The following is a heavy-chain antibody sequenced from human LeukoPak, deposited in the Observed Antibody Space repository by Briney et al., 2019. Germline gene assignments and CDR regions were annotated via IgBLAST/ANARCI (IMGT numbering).Heavy chain of an antibody. D-gene: IGHD1-1*01. CDR3: ARGTNYFDY. J-gene: IGHJ4*02. CDR1: GYSISSGYY. V-gene: IGHV4-38-2*02. Sequence: SETLSLTCTVSGYSISSGYYWGWIRQPPGKGLECIGSIYHSRSTYYNPSLKRRATISVDTSKNHFSMKLRSVPAADTAVYYCARGTNYFDYRGQGTLVTVSS. CDR2: IYHSRST.